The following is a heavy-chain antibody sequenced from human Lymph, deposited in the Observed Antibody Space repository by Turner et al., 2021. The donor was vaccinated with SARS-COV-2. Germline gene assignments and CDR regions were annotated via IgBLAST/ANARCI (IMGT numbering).Heavy chain of an antibody. Sequence: QVHLQESGPGLVKPSGTLSLTCAVSGGSISSSNWWNWVRQPPGKGLEWIGEIDHSGNTKYNPSLKSRVTISVDKSKNQFALKLSSVTAADTAVYYCATKYCSGGSCSYFDYWGQGTLVTVSS. J-gene: IGHJ4*02. CDR1: GGSISSSNW. CDR2: IDHSGNT. V-gene: IGHV4-4*02. D-gene: IGHD2-15*01. CDR3: ATKYCSGGSCSYFDY.